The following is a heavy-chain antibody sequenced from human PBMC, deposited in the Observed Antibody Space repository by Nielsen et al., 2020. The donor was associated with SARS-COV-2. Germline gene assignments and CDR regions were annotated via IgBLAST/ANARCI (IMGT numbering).Heavy chain of an antibody. D-gene: IGHD3-3*01. CDR3: ARAARITIFGVVTHFDY. Sequence: SETLSLTCTVSGGSISSGDYYWSWIRQPPGKGLEWIGYIYYSGSTYYNPSLKSRVTISVDTSKNQFSLKLSSVTAAGTAVYYCARAARITIFGVVTHFDYWGQRTLVTVSS. CDR1: GGSISSGDYY. V-gene: IGHV4-30-4*01. CDR2: IYYSGST. J-gene: IGHJ4*02.